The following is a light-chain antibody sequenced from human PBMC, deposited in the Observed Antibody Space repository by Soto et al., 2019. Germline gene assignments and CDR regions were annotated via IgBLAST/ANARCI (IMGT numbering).Light chain of an antibody. CDR2: DVN. CDR1: SSDVGAYNY. Sequence: QSALTQPASVSGSPGQSITISCTGTSSDVGAYNYVSWYQQHPGKAPKLMIYDVNIRPSGVSNRFSVSKSGNTASLTISGLQAEDEADYYCTSWTTSTTMKFGGGTQLTVL. V-gene: IGLV2-14*01. J-gene: IGLJ2*01. CDR3: TSWTTSTTMK.